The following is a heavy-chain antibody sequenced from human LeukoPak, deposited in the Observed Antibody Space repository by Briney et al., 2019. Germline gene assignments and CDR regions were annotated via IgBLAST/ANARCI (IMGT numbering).Heavy chain of an antibody. CDR2: IYYTGST. V-gene: IGHV4-59*11. J-gene: IGHJ4*02. Sequence: KSSETLSLTCTVSGVSISSHYWSRIRQSPGKRLEWIGNIYYTGSTNYNPSLQSRVAISIDTSKNQFSLTLNSVTAADAAVYYCASAGNPHYFDFWGQGPLVTVSS. CDR1: GVSISSHY. CDR3: ASAGNPHYFDF.